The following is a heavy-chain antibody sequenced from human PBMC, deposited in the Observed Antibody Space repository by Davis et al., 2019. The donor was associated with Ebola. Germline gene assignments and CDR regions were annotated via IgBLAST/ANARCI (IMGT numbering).Heavy chain of an antibody. CDR1: GFVFSVSA. J-gene: IGHJ3*02. D-gene: IGHD3-16*01. CDR2: IRSKATGYAT. V-gene: IGHV3-73*01. CDR3: VRSRDYVDSLDI. Sequence: GGSLRLSCEASGFVFSVSAMHWVRQASGKGLEWVGSIRSKATGYATEYAASVNGRFTISRDDSNNTAHLQMNSLKTEDTALYYCVRSRDYVDSLDIWGHGTLVTVSS.